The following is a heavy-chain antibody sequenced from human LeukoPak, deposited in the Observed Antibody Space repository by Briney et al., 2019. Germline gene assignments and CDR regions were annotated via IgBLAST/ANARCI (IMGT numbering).Heavy chain of an antibody. Sequence: GGSLRLSCAASGFTFSSYGMHLVRQAPGKGLEWVAVISYDGSNKYYADSVKGRFTISRDNSKNTLYLQMNSLRAEDTAVYYCAKAVGATDFDYWGQGTLVTVSS. D-gene: IGHD1-26*01. J-gene: IGHJ4*02. CDR1: GFTFSSYG. CDR2: ISYDGSNK. CDR3: AKAVGATDFDY. V-gene: IGHV3-30*18.